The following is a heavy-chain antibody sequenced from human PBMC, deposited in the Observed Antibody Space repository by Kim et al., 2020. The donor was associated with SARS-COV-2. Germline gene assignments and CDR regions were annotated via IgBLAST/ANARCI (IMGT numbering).Heavy chain of an antibody. CDR1: GFTFSSYA. CDR3: AKGVVVVAATTEYFQH. J-gene: IGHJ1*01. V-gene: IGHV3-23*01. Sequence: GGSLRLSCAASGFTFSSYAMSWVRQAPGKGLEWVSAISGSGGSTYYADSVKGRFTISRDNSKNTLYLQMNSLRAEDTAVYYCAKGVVVVAATTEYFQHWGQGTLVTVSS. CDR2: ISGSGGST. D-gene: IGHD2-15*01.